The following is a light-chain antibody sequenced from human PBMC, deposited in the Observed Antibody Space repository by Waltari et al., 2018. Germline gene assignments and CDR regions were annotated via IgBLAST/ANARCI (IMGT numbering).Light chain of an antibody. CDR1: SDSIASNY. V-gene: IGLV6-57*03. CDR3: QSYDSDEGVV. J-gene: IGLJ2*01. CDR2: EDN. Sequence: NSLLTQPHSVSESPGKTVTISCTRTSDSIASNYEQWYQQRPGSAPTTVIFEDNQRPSGVPDRFSASIDTSSNSASLTISGLKTEDEALYYCQSYDSDEGVVFGGGTKLTVL.